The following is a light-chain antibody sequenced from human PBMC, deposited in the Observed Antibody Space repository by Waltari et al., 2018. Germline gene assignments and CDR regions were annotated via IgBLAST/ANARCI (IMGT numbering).Light chain of an antibody. V-gene: IGLV1-51*02. CDR2: EDS. CDR3: GTWDSSLSGAV. CDR1: SSNVGKNY. J-gene: IGLJ7*01. Sequence: QSVLTQSPSVSAAPGQRVTISCSGGSSNVGKNYVSWYRQLPGTAPQLLIFEDSERPSGIPGRFSGSKSGTSATLDITGLQSGDEADYYCGTWDSSLSGAVFGGGTHLTVL.